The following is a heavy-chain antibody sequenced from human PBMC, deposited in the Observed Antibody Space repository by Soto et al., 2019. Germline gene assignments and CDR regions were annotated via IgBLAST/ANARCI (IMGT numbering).Heavy chain of an antibody. CDR2: IIPIFGTA. CDR3: ARQQWELRPPRDLYYYYYGMDV. D-gene: IGHD1-26*01. V-gene: IGHV1-69*01. Sequence: QVQLVQSGAEVKKPGSSVKVSCKASGGTFSSYAISWVRQAPGQGLEWMGGIIPIFGTANYAQKFQGRVTITADESTSTAYMELSSLRSEDTAVYYCARQQWELRPPRDLYYYYYGMDVWGQGTTVTVSS. J-gene: IGHJ6*02. CDR1: GGTFSSYA.